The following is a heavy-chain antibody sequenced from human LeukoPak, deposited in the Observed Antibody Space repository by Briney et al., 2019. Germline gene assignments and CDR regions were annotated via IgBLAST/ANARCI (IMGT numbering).Heavy chain of an antibody. CDR3: GRAFPPLRTSSAGDL. CDR1: GFTFSDYD. V-gene: IGHV3-21*01. Sequence: GGSLRLSCSASGFTFSDYDMTWFRQAPGKGLEWVSSISGLSSHIYYGDSVKGRFSISRDNAKNSLYLQMNSLGAEGTAVYCCGRAFPPLRTSSAGDLWGQGTLVTVSS. CDR2: ISGLSSHI. J-gene: IGHJ4*02. D-gene: IGHD3-16*01.